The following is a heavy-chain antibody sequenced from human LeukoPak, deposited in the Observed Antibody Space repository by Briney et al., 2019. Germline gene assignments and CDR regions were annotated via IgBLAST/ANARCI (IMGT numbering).Heavy chain of an antibody. Sequence: GESLKISCKGSGYSFTNFWIGWVRQMPGKGLEWMGVVSPGDSGIRYSPSFQGQVTISVDKSISTAYLQWSSLKASDSAMYYCAAGGASAPWGQGTLVTVSS. CDR3: AAGGASAP. CDR1: GYSFTNFW. J-gene: IGHJ5*02. D-gene: IGHD3-16*01. CDR2: VSPGDSGI. V-gene: IGHV5-51*01.